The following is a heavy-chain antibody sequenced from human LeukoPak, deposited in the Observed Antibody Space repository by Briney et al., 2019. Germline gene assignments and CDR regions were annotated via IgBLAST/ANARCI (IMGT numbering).Heavy chain of an antibody. J-gene: IGHJ6*02. V-gene: IGHV4-59*08. CDR2: IYYSGST. CDR3: ARLRDDSSGYYTLRALVGMDV. D-gene: IGHD3-22*01. Sequence: PSETLSLTCTVSGGSISSYCWSWIRQPPGKGLEWIGYIYYSGSTNYNPSLKSRVTISVDTSKNQFSLKLSSVTAEDTAVYYCARLRDDSSGYYTLRALVGMDVWGQGTTVTVSS. CDR1: GGSISSYC.